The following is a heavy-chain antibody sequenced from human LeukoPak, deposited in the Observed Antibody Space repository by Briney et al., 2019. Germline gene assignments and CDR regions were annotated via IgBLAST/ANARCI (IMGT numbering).Heavy chain of an antibody. CDR2: ISGSSVYI. Sequence: GGSLRLSCAASGFTFSSYTMNWVRQAPGKGLEWVSCISGSSVYIYYADSLKGRFTISRDNAKNSLYLQMNGLRAEDTAVYHCARVSVDGAVIDAFDMWGQGTMVTLSP. CDR3: ARVSVDGAVIDAFDM. V-gene: IGHV3-21*01. CDR1: GFTFSSYT. D-gene: IGHD4/OR15-4a*01. J-gene: IGHJ3*02.